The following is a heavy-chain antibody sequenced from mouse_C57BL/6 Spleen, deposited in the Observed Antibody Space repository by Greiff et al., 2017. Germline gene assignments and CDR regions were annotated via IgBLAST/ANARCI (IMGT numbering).Heavy chain of an antibody. CDR1: GFNIKDYY. Sequence: VQLQQSGAELVKPGASVKLSCTASGFNIKDYYMHWVKQQTEQGLECSGRSDPEDGGTKYAPKVQGKATITADPSSNTAYLQLSSLTSEDTAVYYCASSGSSGFAYWGQGTTLTVSS. J-gene: IGHJ2*01. V-gene: IGHV14-2*01. CDR2: SDPEDGGT. CDR3: ASSGSSGFAY. D-gene: IGHD3-2*02.